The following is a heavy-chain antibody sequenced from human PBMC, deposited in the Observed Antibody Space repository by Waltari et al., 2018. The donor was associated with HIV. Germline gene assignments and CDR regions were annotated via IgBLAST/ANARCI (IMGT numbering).Heavy chain of an antibody. CDR3: RTSSDYGDPPVNY. CDR2: IKSKSDGGTT. Sequence: EVQLVESGGGLVKPGGSLRLSCAASGFTFSNARMSWVRQAPGKGVEWVGRIKSKSDGGTTYAAPVKGRFIISRNDSKNMLYLQMKSLKTEDTAVYYCRTSSDYGDPPVNYWGQGTLVTVSS. V-gene: IGHV3-15*01. CDR1: GFTFSNAR. J-gene: IGHJ4*02. D-gene: IGHD4-17*01.